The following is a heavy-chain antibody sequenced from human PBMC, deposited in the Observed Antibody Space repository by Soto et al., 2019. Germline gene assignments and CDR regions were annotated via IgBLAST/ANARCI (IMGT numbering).Heavy chain of an antibody. V-gene: IGHV3-7*05. J-gene: IGHJ6*02. D-gene: IGHD6-6*01. CDR3: ARDRRRLAARPPSKDYYYGMDV. CDR2: IKQDGSEK. CDR1: GFTFSSYW. Sequence: GGSLRLSCAASGFTFSSYWMSWVRQAPGKGLEWVANIKQDGSEKYYVDSVKGRFTISRDNAKNSLYLQMNSLRAEDTAVYYCARDRRRLAARPPSKDYYYGMDVWGQGTTVTVSS.